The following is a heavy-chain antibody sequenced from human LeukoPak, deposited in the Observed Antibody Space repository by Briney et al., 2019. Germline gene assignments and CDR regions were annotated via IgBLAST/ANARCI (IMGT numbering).Heavy chain of an antibody. V-gene: IGHV1-24*01. CDR1: GYTLTELS. CDR3: ATDGRSSGYYSPAY. Sequence: GASVKVSCTVSGYTLTELSMHWVRQAPGKGLEWMGGFDPEDGETIYAQKFQGRVTMTEDTSTDTAYMELSSLRSEDTAVYYCATDGRSSGYYSPAYWGQGTLVTVSS. CDR2: FDPEDGET. D-gene: IGHD3-22*01. J-gene: IGHJ4*02.